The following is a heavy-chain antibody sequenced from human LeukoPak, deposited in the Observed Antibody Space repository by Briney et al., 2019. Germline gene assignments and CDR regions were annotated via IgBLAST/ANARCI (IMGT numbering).Heavy chain of an antibody. CDR2: LAYDKTFR. J-gene: IGHJ3*02. CDR1: GFTFSRYT. V-gene: IGHV3-30*01. Sequence: GGSLRLSCSASGFTFSRYTMHWVRQAPGKGLEWVALLAYDKTFRYYADSVKGRFIISRDTAKTTLDLQMNSLTTEDTALYYCAREADGFDIWGQGTMVTVSS. CDR3: AREADGFDI.